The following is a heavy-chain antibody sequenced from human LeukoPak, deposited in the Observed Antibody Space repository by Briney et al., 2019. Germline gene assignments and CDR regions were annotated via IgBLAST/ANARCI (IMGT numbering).Heavy chain of an antibody. D-gene: IGHD6-6*01. Sequence: SETLSLTCTVSGGSISSSSYYWGWIRQPPGKGLEWIGSIYYSGSTYYNPSLKSRVTISVDTSKNQFSLKLSSVTAADTAVYYCARDLSIAARPRYFDLWGRGTLVTVSS. CDR3: ARDLSIAARPRYFDL. CDR2: IYYSGST. J-gene: IGHJ2*01. V-gene: IGHV4-39*07. CDR1: GGSISSSSYY.